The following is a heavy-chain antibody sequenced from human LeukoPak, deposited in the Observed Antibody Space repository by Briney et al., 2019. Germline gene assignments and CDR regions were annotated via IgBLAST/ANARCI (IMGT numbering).Heavy chain of an antibody. V-gene: IGHV3-20*04. CDR1: GFTFGDYG. CDR2: INWNGDST. Sequence: GGSLRLSCAASGFTFGDYGMSWVRQGPGKGLEWVSGINWNGDSTGYADSVKGRFTISRDNAKNTLYLQMNSLRAEDTALYYCARPGYSTDWGRFDPWGQRTLVTVSS. J-gene: IGHJ5*02. CDR3: ARPGYSTDWGRFDP. D-gene: IGHD6-19*01.